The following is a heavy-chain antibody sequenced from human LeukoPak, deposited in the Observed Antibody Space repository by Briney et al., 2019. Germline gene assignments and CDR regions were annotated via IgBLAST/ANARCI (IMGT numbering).Heavy chain of an antibody. J-gene: IGHJ4*02. CDR2: ISGSGSNT. D-gene: IGHD2-21*02. CDR3: AKGCGADWYPSDY. Sequence: GGSLRLSCAASGFTFSSYAMSWVRQAPGKGLEWVSTISGSGSNTYYADSVKGRFTISRDNSKCTLYLQMNSLRADDTAVYYCAKGCGADWYPSDYWGQGTLVTVSS. CDR1: GFTFSSYA. V-gene: IGHV3-23*01.